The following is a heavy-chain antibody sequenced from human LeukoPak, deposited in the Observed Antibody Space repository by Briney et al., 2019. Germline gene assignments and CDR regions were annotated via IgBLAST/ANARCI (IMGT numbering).Heavy chain of an antibody. V-gene: IGHV4-30-4*01. Sequence: PSQTLSLTCTVSGGSISSGDYYWSWIRQPPGRALEWVGYIFYSGSTNYNPSLKSRVTILVDTSKNQFSLKLSSVTAADTAVYYCARHGQTAMVPIDYWGQGTLVTVSS. CDR1: GGSISSGDYY. D-gene: IGHD5-18*01. CDR3: ARHGQTAMVPIDY. J-gene: IGHJ4*02. CDR2: IFYSGST.